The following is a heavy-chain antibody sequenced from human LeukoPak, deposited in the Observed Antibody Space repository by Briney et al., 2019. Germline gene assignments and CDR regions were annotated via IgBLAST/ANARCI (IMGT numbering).Heavy chain of an antibody. CDR1: GFSFSYYA. V-gene: IGHV3-48*04. CDR2: ISGSDNTR. D-gene: IGHD6-13*01. CDR3: ARRAAAGHLDGFDI. J-gene: IGHJ3*02. Sequence: PGGSLRLSCAASGFSFSYYAMNWVRQAPGRGLEWVSYISGSDNTRSYADSVKGRFTISRDNAKSSLSLQMNSLRAEDTAVYYCARRAAAGHLDGFDIWGQGTLITVSS.